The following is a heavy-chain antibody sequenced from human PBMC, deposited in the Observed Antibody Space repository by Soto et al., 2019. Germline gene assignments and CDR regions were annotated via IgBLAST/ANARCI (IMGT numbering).Heavy chain of an antibody. CDR1: GGSFSGYS. V-gene: IGHV4-30-2*01. CDR3: ARIPYSYGSNYYYGMDV. CDR2: IYHSGST. Sequence: SETLSLTCAVYGGSFSGYSWSWIRQPPGKGLEWIGYIYHSGSTYYNPSLKSRVTISVDRSKNQFSLKLSSVTAADTAVYYCARIPYSYGSNYYYGMDVWGQGTTVTVSS. D-gene: IGHD5-18*01. J-gene: IGHJ6*02.